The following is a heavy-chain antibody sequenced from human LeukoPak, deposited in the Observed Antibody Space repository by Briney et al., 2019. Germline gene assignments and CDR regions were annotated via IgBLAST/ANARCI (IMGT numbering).Heavy chain of an antibody. D-gene: IGHD1-1*01. CDR1: GGSISSYY. V-gene: IGHV4-59*01. Sequence: PSETLSLTCTVSGGSISSYYWSWIRQPPGKGLEWIGYIYYSGSTNYNPSLKSRVTISVDTSKNQFSLKLSSVTAADTAVYYCARENLAGGLERREDDAFDIWGQGTMVTVSS. CDR3: ARENLAGGLERREDDAFDI. J-gene: IGHJ3*02. CDR2: IYYSGST.